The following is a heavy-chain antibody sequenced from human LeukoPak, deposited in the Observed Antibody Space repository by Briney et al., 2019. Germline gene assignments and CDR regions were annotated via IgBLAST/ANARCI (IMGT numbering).Heavy chain of an antibody. J-gene: IGHJ4*02. D-gene: IGHD3-16*01. CDR1: GGSIHSDY. Sequence: SETLSLTCTVSGGSIHSDYWSWIRQPPGKGLEWIGYISYSGRSSYNPSLKSRVTMSLDTSKNQFSLKLSSVTAADTAVYYWAKSEGWGSFFASWGQGTLVSVSS. CDR3: AKSEGWGSFFAS. V-gene: IGHV4-59*01. CDR2: ISYSGRS.